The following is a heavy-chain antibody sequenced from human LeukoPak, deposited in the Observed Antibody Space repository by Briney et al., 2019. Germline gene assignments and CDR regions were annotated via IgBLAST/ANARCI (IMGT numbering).Heavy chain of an antibody. Sequence: GGSLRLSCAASGFTFSSYVMSWVRQAPGKGLEWVSAISGSGGSTYYADSVKGRFTISRDNSKNTLYLQMNSLRAEDTAVYYCAKVRYDFWSGSALYYFDYWGQGTLVTVS. J-gene: IGHJ4*02. V-gene: IGHV3-23*01. CDR3: AKVRYDFWSGSALYYFDY. D-gene: IGHD3-3*01. CDR2: ISGSGGST. CDR1: GFTFSSYV.